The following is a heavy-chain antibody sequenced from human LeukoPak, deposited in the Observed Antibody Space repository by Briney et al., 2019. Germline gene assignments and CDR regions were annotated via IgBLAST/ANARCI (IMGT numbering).Heavy chain of an antibody. Sequence: ASVKVSCMASGYTFTSYAMHWVRQAPGQRLEWMGWINAGNGNTKYSQKFQGRVTITRDTSASTAYMELSSLRSEDTAVYYCARGADSSSWYGGWFDPWGQGTLVTVSS. CDR1: GYTFTSYA. J-gene: IGHJ5*02. D-gene: IGHD6-13*01. V-gene: IGHV1-3*01. CDR2: INAGNGNT. CDR3: ARGADSSSWYGGWFDP.